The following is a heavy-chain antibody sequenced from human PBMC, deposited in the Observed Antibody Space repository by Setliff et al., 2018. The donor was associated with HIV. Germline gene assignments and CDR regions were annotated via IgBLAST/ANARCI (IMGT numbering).Heavy chain of an antibody. Sequence: GGSLRLSCAASGFTFSSYGMHWVRQAPGKGLEWVAVIWYDGNNKYYADSVKGRFTISRDNSKNTLYLQMNSLRAEDTAVYYCAKDAGSYSYAHEYFQHWGQGTLVTVSS. CDR2: IWYDGNNK. CDR1: GFTFSSYG. J-gene: IGHJ1*01. D-gene: IGHD5-18*01. CDR3: AKDAGSYSYAHEYFQH. V-gene: IGHV3-33*06.